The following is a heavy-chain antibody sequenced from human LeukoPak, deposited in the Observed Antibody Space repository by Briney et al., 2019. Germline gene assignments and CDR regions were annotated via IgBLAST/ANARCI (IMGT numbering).Heavy chain of an antibody. V-gene: IGHV4-38-2*02. Sequence: PSETLSLTCTVSGYSISSGYYWGWIRQPPGKGLEWIGSIYHSGSTYYNPSLKSRVTISVDTSKNQFSLKLSSVTAADTAGYYCARVGGGSSSAHAPFDYWGQGTLVTVSS. CDR3: ARVGGGSSSAHAPFDY. D-gene: IGHD6-13*01. J-gene: IGHJ4*02. CDR2: IYHSGST. CDR1: GYSISSGYY.